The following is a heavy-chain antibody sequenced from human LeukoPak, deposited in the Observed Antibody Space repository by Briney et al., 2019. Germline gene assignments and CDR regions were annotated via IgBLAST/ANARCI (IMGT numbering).Heavy chain of an antibody. J-gene: IGHJ4*02. CDR3: ARERDGYNDY. CDR1: GFTFSSYE. V-gene: IGHV3-48*03. CDR2: ISSSGSTI. D-gene: IGHD5-24*01. Sequence: PGGSLRLSCAASGFTFSSYEMNWVRQAPGKGLEWVSYISSSGSTIYYADSVKGRFTISRDNAKNSLYLQMNSLRAEDTAVYYCARERDGYNDYWGQGTLATVSS.